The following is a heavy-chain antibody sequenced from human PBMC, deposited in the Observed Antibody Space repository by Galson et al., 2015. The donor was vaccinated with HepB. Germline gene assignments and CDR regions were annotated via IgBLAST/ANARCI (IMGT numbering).Heavy chain of an antibody. CDR3: ARVEPGLLFVEGYFDF. D-gene: IGHD2-21*02. CDR1: GGSISSSSYY. V-gene: IGHV4-39*07. J-gene: IGHJ4*02. CDR2: IYYSGST. Sequence: SETLSLTCTVSGGSISSSSYYWGWIRQPPGKGLEWIGSIYYSGSTYYNPSLKSRVTISVDTSKNQFSLSLSSVTTTDTAVYYCARVEPGLLFVEGYFDFWGQGILVTASS.